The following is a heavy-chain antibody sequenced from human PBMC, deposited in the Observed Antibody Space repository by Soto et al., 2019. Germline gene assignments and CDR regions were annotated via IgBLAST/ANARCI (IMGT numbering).Heavy chain of an antibody. CDR2: ISYDGRTK. Sequence: QVQLVESGGGVVQPGRSLRLSCAASGFTFSSYAMHWVRQAPGKGLEWVAVISYDGRTKYDADSVKGRFTISRDNSKSTLYLQMNSLRAEDTAGYYCARDWATIGFGGQGTLVTVSS. D-gene: IGHD5-12*01. CDR1: GFTFSSYA. CDR3: ARDWATIGF. V-gene: IGHV3-30-3*01. J-gene: IGHJ4*02.